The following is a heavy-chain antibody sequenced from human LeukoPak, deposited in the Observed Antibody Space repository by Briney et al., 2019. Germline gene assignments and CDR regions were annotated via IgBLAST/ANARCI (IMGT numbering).Heavy chain of an antibody. D-gene: IGHD6-13*01. CDR2: IYYSGST. J-gene: IGHJ6*02. CDR3: ARSWYQGSMDV. CDR1: GGSISSYY. Sequence: PSETLSLTCTVSGGSISSYYWSWIRQPPGKGLEWIGYIYYSGSTNYNPSLKSRVTISVDTSKNQFSLKLSSVTAADTAVYYCARSWYQGSMDVWGQGTTVTVSS. V-gene: IGHV4-59*08.